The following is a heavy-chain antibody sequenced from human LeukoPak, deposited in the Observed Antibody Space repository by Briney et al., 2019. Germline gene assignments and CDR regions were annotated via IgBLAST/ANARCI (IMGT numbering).Heavy chain of an antibody. Sequence: ASVKVSCKASGYSFIGYYIHWVRQAPGQGLEWMGWISPNSGDTRYERKFQGRVTMTRDTSINTAYMELSRLTSDDTAVCYCARWMTTVTLDCWGQGTLVTVSP. D-gene: IGHD4-17*01. CDR3: ARWMTTVTLDC. V-gene: IGHV1-2*02. J-gene: IGHJ4*02. CDR2: ISPNSGDT. CDR1: GYSFIGYY.